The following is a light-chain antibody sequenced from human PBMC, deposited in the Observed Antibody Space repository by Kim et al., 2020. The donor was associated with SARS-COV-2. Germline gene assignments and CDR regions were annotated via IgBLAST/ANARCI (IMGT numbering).Light chain of an antibody. V-gene: IGLV2-23*02. CDR2: EVN. J-gene: IGLJ3*02. CDR3: SSYAGSGLGV. CDR1: NSDVGSYNL. Sequence: QSALTQPRSVSGSPGQSVTISCTGTNSDVGSYNLVSWYQQHPGKAPKLMIYEVNNRPSGVSDRFSGSKSGNTASLTISGLQAEDEADYYCSSYAGSGLGVFGGGTQLTVL.